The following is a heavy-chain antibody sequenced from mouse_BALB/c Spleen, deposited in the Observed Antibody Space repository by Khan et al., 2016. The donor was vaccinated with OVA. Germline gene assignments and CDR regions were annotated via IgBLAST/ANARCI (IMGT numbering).Heavy chain of an antibody. CDR3: DSDASLYYFAY. D-gene: IGHD3-1*01. V-gene: IGHV1-31*01. CDR2: IYPDNGVT. J-gene: IGHJ2*01. CDR1: GFSFTGYY. Sequence: VRLQQSGPELVQPGASVKISCTASGFSFTGYYIHWVKQSHGNSLDWIGYIYPDNGVTDYNQKFKGKVTLTVDKSYSTAYMELRSLTSEDSAVYYCDSDASLYYFAYWGRATTLTVSS.